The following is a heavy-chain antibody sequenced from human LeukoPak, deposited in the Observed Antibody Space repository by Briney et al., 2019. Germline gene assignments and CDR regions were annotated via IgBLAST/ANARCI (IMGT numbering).Heavy chain of an antibody. CDR3: ARAISAWSYFYYMDV. J-gene: IGHJ6*03. D-gene: IGHD6-19*01. CDR2: FYYSRGT. Sequence: PSEILSLTCTVSGDSTTSFDWSWIRLSPGKGLEWIGYFYYSRGTTYNPSLRSRATISADTSQNQFSLKLRSVTAADTAVYYCARAISAWSYFYYMDVWGKGTTVTVS. V-gene: IGHV4-59*01. CDR1: GDSTTSFD.